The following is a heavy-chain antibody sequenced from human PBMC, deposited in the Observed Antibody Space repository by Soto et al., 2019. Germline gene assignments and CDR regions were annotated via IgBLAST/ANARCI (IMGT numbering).Heavy chain of an antibody. Sequence: SETLSLTCAVYGGSFSGYYWSWFRQPPWKGLEWIGEINHSGSTNYNPSLRSRVTISVDTSKNQFSLKQSSVTTADTHVYYCARCPPCIADRRDRMWMDVRGKGTTGTVSS. J-gene: IGHJ6*04. CDR2: INHSGST. CDR1: GGSFSGYY. D-gene: IGHD6-13*01. CDR3: ARCPPCIADRRDRMWMDV. V-gene: IGHV4-34*01.